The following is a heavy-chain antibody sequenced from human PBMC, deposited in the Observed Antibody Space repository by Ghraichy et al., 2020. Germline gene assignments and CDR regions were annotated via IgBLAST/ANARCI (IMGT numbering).Heavy chain of an antibody. CDR3: ARDLDSSGWYYFDY. D-gene: IGHD6-19*01. CDR2: IYSGGST. V-gene: IGHV3-53*01. CDR1: GFTVSSNY. J-gene: IGHJ4*02. Sequence: GGSLRLSCAASGFTVSSNYMSWVRQAPGKGLEWVSVIYSGGSTYYADSVKGRFTISRDNSKNTLYLQMNSLRAEDTAVYYCARDLDSSGWYYFDYWGQGTLVTVSS.